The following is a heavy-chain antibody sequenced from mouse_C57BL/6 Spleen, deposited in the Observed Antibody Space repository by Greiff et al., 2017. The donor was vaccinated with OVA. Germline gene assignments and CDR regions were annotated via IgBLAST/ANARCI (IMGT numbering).Heavy chain of an antibody. CDR1: GYTFTSYW. V-gene: IGHV1-50*01. Sequence: QVQLQQPGAELVKPGASVKLSCKASGYTFTSYWMQWVKQRPGQGLEWIGEIDPSASYTNYNQKFKGKATLTVETTSSTAYMQLSSLTSEDSAVYYCARPGDFDYWGQGTTLTVSS. J-gene: IGHJ2*01. CDR2: IDPSASYT. CDR3: ARPGDFDY.